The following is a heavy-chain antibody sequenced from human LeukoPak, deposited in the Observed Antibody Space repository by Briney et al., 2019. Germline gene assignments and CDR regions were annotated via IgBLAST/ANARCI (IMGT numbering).Heavy chain of an antibody. Sequence: GGSLRLSCAASGFTFSSYAMSWVRQAPGKGLEWVSYISSSGSTIYNADSVKGRFTISGDNAKNSLYLQVNSLRAEDTAVYYCARTDYGDYEQSFDYWGQGTLVTVSS. D-gene: IGHD4-17*01. V-gene: IGHV3-48*04. CDR1: GFTFSSYA. CDR2: ISSSGSTI. CDR3: ARTDYGDYEQSFDY. J-gene: IGHJ4*02.